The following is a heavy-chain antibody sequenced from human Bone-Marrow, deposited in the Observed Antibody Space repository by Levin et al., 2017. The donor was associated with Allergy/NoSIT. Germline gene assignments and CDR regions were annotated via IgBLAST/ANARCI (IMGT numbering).Heavy chain of an antibody. V-gene: IGHV4-34*01. CDR1: GGSFSGYY. Sequence: SQTLSLTCAVYGGSFSGYYWSWIRQPPGKGLEWIGEINHSGSTNYNPSLKSRVTISVDTSKNQFSLKLSSVTAADTAVYYCAREDIVVVPAAIIGPDNWFDPWGQGTLVTVSS. CDR2: INHSGST. D-gene: IGHD2-2*01. J-gene: IGHJ5*02. CDR3: AREDIVVVPAAIIGPDNWFDP.